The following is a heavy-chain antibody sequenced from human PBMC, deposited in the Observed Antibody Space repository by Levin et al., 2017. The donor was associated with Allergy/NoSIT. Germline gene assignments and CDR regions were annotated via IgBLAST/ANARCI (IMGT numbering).Heavy chain of an antibody. CDR1: GFTFSSYA. Sequence: GESLKISCAASGFTFSSYAMSWVRQAPGKGLEWVAGIYASGSTTYYTDSVKGRFTISRDNSKNTLYLQLNSLRAEDTAMYYCAKDGDAYRPISPQYYFDSWGQGTLVTVSS. V-gene: IGHV3-23*01. J-gene: IGHJ4*02. D-gene: IGHD7-27*01. CDR2: IYASGSTT. CDR3: AKDGDAYRPISPQYYFDS.